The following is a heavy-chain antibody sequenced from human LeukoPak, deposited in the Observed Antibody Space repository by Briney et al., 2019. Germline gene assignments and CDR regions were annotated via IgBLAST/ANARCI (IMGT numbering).Heavy chain of an antibody. V-gene: IGHV4-39*01. Sequence: SETLSLTCTVSGGSISSSSYYWGWIRQPPGKGLEWIGSIYYSGSTYYNPSLKSRVTISVDTSKNQFSLKLSSVTAADTAVYYCARPKSGSYHDFDYWGQGTLVTVSS. D-gene: IGHD1-26*01. CDR2: IYYSGST. CDR1: GGSISSSSYY. J-gene: IGHJ4*02. CDR3: ARPKSGSYHDFDY.